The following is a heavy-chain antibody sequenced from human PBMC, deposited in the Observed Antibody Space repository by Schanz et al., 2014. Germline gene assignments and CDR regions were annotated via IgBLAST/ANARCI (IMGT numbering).Heavy chain of an antibody. CDR3: ARDGHSSNWRSYFFYGLDV. Sequence: QVQLVQSGAEVKKPGSSVRVSCKASGGTFTGHYMHWVRQAPGQGLEWMGRINPNSGGTNYAQKFQGRVTMTWDTSTSTAYMELRRLRSDDTAIYYCARDGHSSNWRSYFFYGLDVWGQGTTVTVSS. J-gene: IGHJ6*02. CDR2: INPNSGGT. D-gene: IGHD6-13*01. CDR1: GGTFTGHY. V-gene: IGHV1-2*06.